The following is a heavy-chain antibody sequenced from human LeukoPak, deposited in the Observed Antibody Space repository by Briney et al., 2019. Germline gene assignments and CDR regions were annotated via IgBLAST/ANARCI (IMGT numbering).Heavy chain of an antibody. V-gene: IGHV3-30*18. Sequence: GGSLRLSCAASGFTFSSYGMHWVRQAPGKGLEWVAVISYDGSNKYYAESVKGRVTISRENSKNTLYLQMTSLRAEDTAVYYCAKARALRVTTSPFDYWGQGTLVTVSS. J-gene: IGHJ4*02. CDR3: AKARALRVTTSPFDY. D-gene: IGHD4-17*01. CDR2: ISYDGSNK. CDR1: GFTFSSYG.